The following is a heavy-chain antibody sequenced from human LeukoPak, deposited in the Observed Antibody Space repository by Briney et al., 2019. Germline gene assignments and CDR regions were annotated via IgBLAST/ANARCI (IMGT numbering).Heavy chain of an antibody. CDR1: GFTFSSYA. CDR2: IGGSGGST. CDR3: AKEVGYCSSTSCYALPYYFDY. J-gene: IGHJ4*02. D-gene: IGHD2-2*01. Sequence: GGSLRLSCAASGFTFSSYAMSWVRQAPGKGLGWVSAIGGSGGSTYYADSVKGRFTISRDNSKNTLYLQMNSLRAEDTAVYYCAKEVGYCSSTSCYALPYYFDYWGQGTLVTVSS. V-gene: IGHV3-23*01.